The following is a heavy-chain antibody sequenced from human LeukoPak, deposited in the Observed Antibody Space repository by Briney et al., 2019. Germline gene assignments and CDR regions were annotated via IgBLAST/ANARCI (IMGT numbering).Heavy chain of an antibody. J-gene: IGHJ4*02. V-gene: IGHV3-7*01. Sequence: GGSLRLSCAASGFTFSSYWMSWVRQAPGKGLEWVANIKQDGSEKYYVDSVKGRFTISRDNAKNSLYLQMNSLRAEDTAVYYCAREWYSSSWCKRAFDYWGQGTLVTVSS. CDR1: GFTFSSYW. D-gene: IGHD6-13*01. CDR2: IKQDGSEK. CDR3: AREWYSSSWCKRAFDY.